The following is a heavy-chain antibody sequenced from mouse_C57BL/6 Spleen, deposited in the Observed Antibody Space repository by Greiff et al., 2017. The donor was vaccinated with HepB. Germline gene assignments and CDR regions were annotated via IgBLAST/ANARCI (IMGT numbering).Heavy chain of an antibody. V-gene: IGHV1-50*01. Sequence: VKLMESGAELVKPGASVKLSCKASGYTFTSYWMQWVKQRPGQGLEWIGEIDPSDSYTNYNQKFKGKATLTVDTSSSTAYMQLSSLTSEDSAVYYCARGGWGYWGQGTTLTVSS. CDR1: GYTFTSYW. D-gene: IGHD2-3*01. CDR2: IDPSDSYT. CDR3: ARGGWGY. J-gene: IGHJ2*01.